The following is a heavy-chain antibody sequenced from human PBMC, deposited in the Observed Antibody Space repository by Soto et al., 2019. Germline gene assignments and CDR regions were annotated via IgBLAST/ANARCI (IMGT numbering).Heavy chain of an antibody. Sequence: SETLSLTCTFSGGSISSYYWIWIRQPPGKGPEWIGTIYYNGSTYYNPSLKSRVTISVDTSKNQFSLKLTSVTAADTAVYYCARQGPNFDSETYFPPPENWGQGFLVTAPQ. CDR2: IYYNGST. J-gene: IGHJ4*02. CDR1: GGSISSYY. D-gene: IGHD3-10*01. V-gene: IGHV4-39*01. CDR3: ARQGPNFDSETYFPPPEN.